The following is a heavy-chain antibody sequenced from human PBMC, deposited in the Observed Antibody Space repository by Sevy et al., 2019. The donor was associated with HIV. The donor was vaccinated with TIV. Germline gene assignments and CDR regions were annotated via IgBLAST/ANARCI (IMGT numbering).Heavy chain of an antibody. CDR3: ARDRVDTAMAPRYYYYGMDV. Sequence: GGSLRLSCAASGFTVSSNYMSWVRQAPGKGLEWVSVIYSGGSTYYADSVKGRFTISRDNSKNTLYLQMNSLRAEDTAVYYCARDRVDTAMAPRYYYYGMDVWGQGTTVTVSS. D-gene: IGHD5-18*01. J-gene: IGHJ6*02. CDR2: IYSGGST. V-gene: IGHV3-53*01. CDR1: GFTVSSNY.